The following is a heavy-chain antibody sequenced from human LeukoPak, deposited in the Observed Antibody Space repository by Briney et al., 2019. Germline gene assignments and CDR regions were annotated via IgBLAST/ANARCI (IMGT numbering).Heavy chain of an antibody. Sequence: SGGPLRFSLAAPGLTVISTHMAWVRQAPGKGLGGVPVIYPGGTTSYADSVKGRFTISRDNSKNTLYLQMNSLRAEDTAVYYCAKEGYASSSYYYYYMDVWGKGTTVTVSS. CDR1: GLTVISTH. CDR3: AKEGYASSSYYYYYMDV. V-gene: IGHV3-53*05. CDR2: IYPGGTT. D-gene: IGHD6-6*01. J-gene: IGHJ6*03.